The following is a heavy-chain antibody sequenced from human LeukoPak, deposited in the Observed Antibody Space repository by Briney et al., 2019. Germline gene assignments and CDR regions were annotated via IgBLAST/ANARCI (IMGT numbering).Heavy chain of an antibody. CDR2: IYYSGST. CDR3: ASRTKYYYYGMDV. J-gene: IGHJ6*02. V-gene: IGHV4-59*08. CDR1: GGSISSFY. D-gene: IGHD3-3*01. Sequence: SETLSLTCTVSGGSISSFYWSWIRQPPGKGLEWIGYIYYSGSTNYNPSLKSRVTISVDTSKNQFSLRLSSVTAADTAVYYCASRTKYYYYGMDVWGQGTTVTVSS.